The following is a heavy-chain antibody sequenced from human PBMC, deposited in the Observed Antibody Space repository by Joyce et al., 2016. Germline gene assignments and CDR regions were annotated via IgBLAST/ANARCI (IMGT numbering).Heavy chain of an antibody. D-gene: IGHD2-15*01. CDR3: ARDHQLSTPPFDY. CDR2: INSWGTYV. J-gene: IGHJ4*02. CDR1: GFTFGRHT. Sequence: EVQLLESGGGLAKPGGSLRLSCAVSGFTFGRHTMNWVRQAPGKGLEWISSINSWGTYVFYADSVKGRFTISRDNAKNLLQRQMDSLRAEDTAVYYCARDHQLSTPPFDYWGQGVLVTVSS. V-gene: IGHV3-21*06.